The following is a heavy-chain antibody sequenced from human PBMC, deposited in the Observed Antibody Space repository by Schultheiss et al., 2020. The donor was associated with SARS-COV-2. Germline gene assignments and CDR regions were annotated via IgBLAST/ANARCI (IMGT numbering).Heavy chain of an antibody. D-gene: IGHD1-26*01. CDR2: ISYDGSYK. CDR1: GFTFTTYA. V-gene: IGHV3-30*01. CDR3: AREDRYLDYFDY. Sequence: GGSLRLSCAASGFTFTTYAMHWVRQAPGKGLEWVAVISYDGSYKYYADSVKGRFTISRDNSKNSLYLQMDSLRAEDTAVYYCAREDRYLDYFDYWGQGTLVTVSS. J-gene: IGHJ4*02.